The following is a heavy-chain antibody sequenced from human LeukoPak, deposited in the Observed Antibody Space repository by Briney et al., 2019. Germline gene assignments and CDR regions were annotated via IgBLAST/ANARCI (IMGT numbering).Heavy chain of an antibody. CDR1: GYTFTDYY. Sequence: AAVKVSCKASGYTFTDYYLYWLRQAPGQGLEWMGFINSNDGDRNYAQKFQGRVPMTRDTSISTAHMEVSRLRSDDTAVYYCARANFLYCSSSTCLFDYWGQGTLVTVSS. V-gene: IGHV1-2*02. CDR3: ARANFLYCSSSTCLFDY. CDR2: INSNDGDR. J-gene: IGHJ4*02. D-gene: IGHD2-2*01.